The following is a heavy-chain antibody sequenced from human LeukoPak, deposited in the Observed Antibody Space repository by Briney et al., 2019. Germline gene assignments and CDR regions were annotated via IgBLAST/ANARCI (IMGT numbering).Heavy chain of an antibody. D-gene: IGHD6-19*01. V-gene: IGHV4-4*07. CDR1: GGSISSYY. CDR3: ARGYSSGWYADWFDP. J-gene: IGHJ5*02. CDR2: IYTNGST. Sequence: PSETLSLTCTVSGGSISSYYWSWIRQPAGKGLEWIGRIYTNGSTNYNPSLKSRVTMSVDTSKNQFSLKLSSVTAGDTAVYYCARGYSSGWYADWFDPWGQGTLVTVSS.